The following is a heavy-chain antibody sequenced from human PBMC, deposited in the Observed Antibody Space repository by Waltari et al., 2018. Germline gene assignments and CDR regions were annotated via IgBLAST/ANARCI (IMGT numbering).Heavy chain of an antibody. CDR2: IYYSGST. V-gene: IGHV4-59*11. Sequence: QVQLQESGPGLVKPSETLSLPCTVSGGSISSHYWSWIRQPPGKGLEWIGYIYYSGSTNYNPSLKSRVTISVDTSKNQFSLKLSSVTAADTAVYYCAGEIGSSWYYWGQGTLVTVSS. D-gene: IGHD6-13*01. J-gene: IGHJ4*02. CDR3: AGEIGSSWYY. CDR1: GGSISSHY.